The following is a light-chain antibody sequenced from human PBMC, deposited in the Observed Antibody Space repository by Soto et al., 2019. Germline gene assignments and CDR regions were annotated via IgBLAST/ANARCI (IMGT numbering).Light chain of an antibody. V-gene: IGKV3-15*01. J-gene: IGKJ5*01. CDR3: QQYNNWPHLT. Sequence: EIVMTQSPATLSVSPGERATLSCRASQSVSSNLAWYQQKPGQAPRLLIYGASTRATGIQARFSGSGSGTEFTLTISSLQSEDVAVYYCQQYNNWPHLTFGQGTGLEIK. CDR1: QSVSSN. CDR2: GAS.